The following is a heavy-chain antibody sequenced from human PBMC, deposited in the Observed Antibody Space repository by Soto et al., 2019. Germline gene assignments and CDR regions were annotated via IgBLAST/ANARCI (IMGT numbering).Heavy chain of an antibody. Sequence: EVQLLESGGGLVQPGGSLRLSCAASGFTFSSYAMSWVRQAPGKGLEWVSAISGSGGSTYYADSVKGRFTISRDNSKNTLYLQMNSLRAEDTAVYYCAKDYSGSYYKSAIAFDIWGQGTMVTVSS. CDR3: AKDYSGSYYKSAIAFDI. CDR2: ISGSGGST. CDR1: GFTFSSYA. J-gene: IGHJ3*02. D-gene: IGHD1-26*01. V-gene: IGHV3-23*01.